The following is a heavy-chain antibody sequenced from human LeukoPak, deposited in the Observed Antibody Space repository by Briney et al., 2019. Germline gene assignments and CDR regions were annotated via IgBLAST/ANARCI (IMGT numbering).Heavy chain of an antibody. Sequence: GGSLRLSCAASGFPFSSYWMSRVRQAPGRGLEWVAGIKQHESEKYYADSVRGRFTISRDNSKNTLYLQMNSLRAEDTAVYYCAKSSKGQIWFGELFRRYFDYWGQGTLVTVSS. CDR2: IKQHESEK. CDR3: AKSSKGQIWFGELFRRYFDY. J-gene: IGHJ4*02. D-gene: IGHD3-10*01. V-gene: IGHV3-7*03. CDR1: GFPFSSYW.